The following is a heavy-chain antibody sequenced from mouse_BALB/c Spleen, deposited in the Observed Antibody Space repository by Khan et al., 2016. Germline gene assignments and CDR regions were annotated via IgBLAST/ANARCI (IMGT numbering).Heavy chain of an antibody. J-gene: IGHJ2*01. CDR3: SRADYYGSSYYLDY. Sequence: VQLQQSGPELVKPGASVKLSCKASGYSFTDYNMFWVKQSHGKRLEWIGYLDPYNGGTSYNQKFNGKATLTVDKSSSTACMHLSSLTSEDSAVVYYSRADYYGSSYYLDYWGQGTTRTVSS. CDR1: GYSFTDYN. CDR2: LDPYNGGT. D-gene: IGHD1-1*01. V-gene: IGHV1S135*01.